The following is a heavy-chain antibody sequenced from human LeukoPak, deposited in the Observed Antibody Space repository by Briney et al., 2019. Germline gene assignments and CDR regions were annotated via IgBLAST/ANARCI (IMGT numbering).Heavy chain of an antibody. Sequence: ASVKVSCKASGYTFTSYYMHWVRQAPGQGLEWMGIINPSGGSTSYAQKFQGRVTMTEDTSTDTAYMELSSLRSEDTAVYYCATAPDWGSYRYLNFDYWGQGTLVTVSS. J-gene: IGHJ4*02. V-gene: IGHV1-46*01. CDR2: INPSGGST. CDR3: ATAPDWGSYRYLNFDY. CDR1: GYTFTSYY. D-gene: IGHD3-16*02.